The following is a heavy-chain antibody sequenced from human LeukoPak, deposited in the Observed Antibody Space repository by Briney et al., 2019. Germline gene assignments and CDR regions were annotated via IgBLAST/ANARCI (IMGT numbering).Heavy chain of an antibody. CDR2: FYYSGST. J-gene: IGHJ6*03. Sequence: SETLSLTCTVSGGSISSYYWSWIRQPPGKGLEWIGYFYYSGSTNYNPSLKSRVTISVDTSKNQFSLKLSSVTAADTAVYYCAKVMKYQLLYYMDVWGKGTTVTVSS. D-gene: IGHD2-2*01. CDR1: GGSISSYY. V-gene: IGHV4-59*08. CDR3: AKVMKYQLLYYMDV.